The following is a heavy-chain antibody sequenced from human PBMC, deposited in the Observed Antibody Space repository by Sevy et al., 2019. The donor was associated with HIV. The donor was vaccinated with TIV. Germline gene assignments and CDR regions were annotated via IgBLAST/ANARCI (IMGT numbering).Heavy chain of an antibody. CDR1: GFTFSDYY. CDR3: DRYCSGGSCTLYYYYGMDV. D-gene: IGHD2-15*01. J-gene: IGHJ6*02. V-gene: IGHV3-11*01. Sequence: GGSLRLSRAASGFTFSDYYMSWIRQAPGKGLEWVSYISSSGSTIYYADSVKGRFTISRDNAKNSLYLQMNSLRAEDTAVYYCDRYCSGGSCTLYYYYGMDVWGQGTTVTVSS. CDR2: ISSSGSTI.